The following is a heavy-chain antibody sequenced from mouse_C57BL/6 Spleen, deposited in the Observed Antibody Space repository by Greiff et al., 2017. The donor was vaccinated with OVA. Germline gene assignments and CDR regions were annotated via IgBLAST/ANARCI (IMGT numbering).Heavy chain of an antibody. Sequence: VQLQQSGPGLVAPSQSLSITCTVSGFSLTSYAISWVRQPPGKGLEWLGVIWTGGGTNYNSALKSRLSISKDNSKSQVFLKMNSLQTDDTARYYCARKLDGSSYDYAMDYWGQGTSVTVSS. D-gene: IGHD1-1*01. CDR2: IWTGGGT. J-gene: IGHJ4*01. V-gene: IGHV2-9-1*01. CDR3: ARKLDGSSYDYAMDY. CDR1: GFSLTSYA.